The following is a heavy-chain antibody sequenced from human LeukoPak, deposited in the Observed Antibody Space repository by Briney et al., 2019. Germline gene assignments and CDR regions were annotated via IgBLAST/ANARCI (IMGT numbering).Heavy chain of an antibody. CDR2: VNPSSGSA. V-gene: IGHV1-46*01. CDR1: GYTFSGYS. CDR3: ARDWAHGSFDY. Sequence: GASVKVSCKASGYTFSGYSMHWVRQAPGRGPEWMGMVNPSSGSATYAQKFQGSVTMTRDTSTTTLYMELSSLRSEDTAVYYCARDWAHGSFDYWGQGTPVIVSS. D-gene: IGHD3-10*01. J-gene: IGHJ4*02.